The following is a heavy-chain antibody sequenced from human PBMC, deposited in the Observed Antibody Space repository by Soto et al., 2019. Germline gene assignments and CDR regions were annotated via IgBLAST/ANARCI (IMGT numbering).Heavy chain of an antibody. CDR2: TTSEGYGGTS. J-gene: IGHJ3*02. V-gene: IGHV3-49*04. Sequence: GGSLRLSCRGSGFTLGDYAVAWVRQAPGKGLEWVGFTTSEGYGGTSEYAASVKGRFSIARDDPNSVANLQMTNLKIADTAVYYCARAPMFGAGLDAFDIWGEGTMVT. CDR1: GFTLGDYA. D-gene: IGHD3-3*01. CDR3: ARAPMFGAGLDAFDI.